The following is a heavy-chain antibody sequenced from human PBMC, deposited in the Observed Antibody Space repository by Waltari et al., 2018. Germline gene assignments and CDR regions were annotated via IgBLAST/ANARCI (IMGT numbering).Heavy chain of an antibody. CDR2: INPDTGGA. J-gene: IGHJ5*02. Sequence: QVQLVQSGAELKTPGASVNVSCHISATIPPPYYLQWVRQAPGQGLEWLGWINPDTGGAFYARKFRGRITMTSDTSINTVYLHLSGLRYDDTAVYFCATKLGRGNWLDPWGQGSLVTVSS. CDR3: ATKLGRGNWLDP. V-gene: IGHV1-2*02. D-gene: IGHD7-27*01. CDR1: ATIPPPYY.